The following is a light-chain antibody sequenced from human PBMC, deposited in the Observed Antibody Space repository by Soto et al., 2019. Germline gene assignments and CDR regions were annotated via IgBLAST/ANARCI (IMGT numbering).Light chain of an antibody. V-gene: IGKV3-11*01. CDR3: QQRKNWPPWT. J-gene: IGKJ1*01. CDR1: QSVSSY. CDR2: DAS. Sequence: EIVLTQSRATLSLSPGERATLSCRASQSVSSYLAWYQQKPGQAPRLLIYDASNRATGIPARFSGSGSGTDFTLTISSLEPEDFAVYYCQQRKNWPPWTFGQGTKVEIK.